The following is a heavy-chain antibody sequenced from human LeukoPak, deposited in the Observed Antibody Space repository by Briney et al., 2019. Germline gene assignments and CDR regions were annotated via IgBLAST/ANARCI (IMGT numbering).Heavy chain of an antibody. V-gene: IGHV1-18*01. D-gene: IGHD3-22*01. CDR3: ARDRVYYDSSGYYLSAFDI. CDR1: GYTFTSYG. J-gene: IGHJ3*02. CDR2: IGAYNGNT. Sequence: GASVKVSCKASGYTFTSYGISWVRQAPGQGLEWMGWIGAYNGNTNYAQKLQGRVTMTTDTSTSTAYMEPRSLRSDDTAVYYCARDRVYYDSSGYYLSAFDIWGQGTMVTVSS.